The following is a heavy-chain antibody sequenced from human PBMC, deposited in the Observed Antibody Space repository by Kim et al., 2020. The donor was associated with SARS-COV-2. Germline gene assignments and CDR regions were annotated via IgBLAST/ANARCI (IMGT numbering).Heavy chain of an antibody. CDR2: VSSDGTKT. CDR3: AKTQSFDSTGR. CDR1: GFAFNNFA. Sequence: GGSLRLSCAASGFAFNNFALHWVRQAPGQGLEWVSSVSSDGTKTYYTDSVKGRFTISRENSENTVYLQMNRLRPADTAMYYCAKTQSFDSTGRWGQGTQV. J-gene: IGHJ4*02. V-gene: IGHV3-30*18. D-gene: IGHD3-9*01.